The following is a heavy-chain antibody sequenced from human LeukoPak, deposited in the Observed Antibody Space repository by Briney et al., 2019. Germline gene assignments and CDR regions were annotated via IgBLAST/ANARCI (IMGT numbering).Heavy chain of an antibody. CDR2: IYYSGST. J-gene: IGHJ3*02. CDR3: ARATALYSTYDAFDI. V-gene: IGHV4-39*07. Sequence: SETLSLTCTVSGGSISSSSYYWGWIRQPPGKGLEWIGSIYYSGSTYYNPSLKSRVTISVETSKNQFSLKLSSVTAADTAVYYCARATALYSTYDAFDIWGQGTMVTVSS. D-gene: IGHD2-8*01. CDR1: GGSISSSSYY.